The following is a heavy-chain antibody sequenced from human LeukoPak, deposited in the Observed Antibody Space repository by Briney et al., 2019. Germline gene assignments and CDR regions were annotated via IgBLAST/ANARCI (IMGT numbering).Heavy chain of an antibody. CDR3: ASLAVAGSSGFDY. Sequence: PSETLSLTCTVSGGSISSSGYYWGWIRQPPGKGLEWIGSIYYSGSTYYNPSLKNRVTISVDTSKNQFSLKLSSVTAADTAVYYCASLAVAGSSGFDYWGQGTLVTVSS. J-gene: IGHJ4*02. V-gene: IGHV4-39*07. CDR2: IYYSGST. CDR1: GGSISSSGYY. D-gene: IGHD6-19*01.